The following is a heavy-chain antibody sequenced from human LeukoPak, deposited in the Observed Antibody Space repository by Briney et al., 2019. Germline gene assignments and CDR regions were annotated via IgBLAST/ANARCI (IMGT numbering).Heavy chain of an antibody. CDR2: IYPVDYDT. Sequence: GASTLFLCKVSGYSSISYSSGWLRQIRETRLEWLGIIYPVDYDTRYSPSFQGQVTISADKSTSTAYLQWSSLKASDTAMYYCARHKHYDSSGYYYVPIYYYYYGMDVWGQGTTVTVSS. CDR3: ARHKHYDSSGYYYVPIYYYYYGMDV. CDR1: GYSSISYS. J-gene: IGHJ6*02. V-gene: IGHV5-51*01. D-gene: IGHD3-22*01.